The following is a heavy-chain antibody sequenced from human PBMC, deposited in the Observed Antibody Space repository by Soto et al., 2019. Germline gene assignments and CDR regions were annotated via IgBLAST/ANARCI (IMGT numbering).Heavy chain of an antibody. CDR2: IYYSGST. CDR3: ARGFVTRQGYYFDY. D-gene: IGHD3-10*01. J-gene: IGHJ4*02. Sequence: SETLSLTCTVSGGSISSYYWSWIRQPPGKGLEWIGYIYYSGSTNYNPSLKSRVTISVDTSKNQFSLKLSSVTAADTAVYYCARGFVTRQGYYFDYWGQGTLVT. V-gene: IGHV4-59*01. CDR1: GGSISSYY.